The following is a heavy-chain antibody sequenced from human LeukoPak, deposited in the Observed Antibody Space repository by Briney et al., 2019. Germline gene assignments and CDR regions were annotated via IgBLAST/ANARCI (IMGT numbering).Heavy chain of an antibody. CDR1: GGSFSGYY. CDR3: ARVQFWSGYNWFDP. CDR2: INHSGST. J-gene: IGHJ5*02. D-gene: IGHD3-3*01. V-gene: IGHV4-34*01. Sequence: SETLSLTCAVYGGSFSGYYWSWIRQPPGKGLEWIGEINHSGSTNYNPSLKSRVTISVDTSKNQFSLKLSSVTAADTAVYYCARVQFWSGYNWFDPWGQGTLVTVFS.